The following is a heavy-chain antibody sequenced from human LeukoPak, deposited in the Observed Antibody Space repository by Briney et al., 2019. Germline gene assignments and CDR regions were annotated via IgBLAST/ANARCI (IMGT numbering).Heavy chain of an antibody. D-gene: IGHD3-16*01. CDR1: GASISSYD. CDR3: ARFRNFVSDI. J-gene: IGHJ3*02. V-gene: IGHV4-59*12. Sequence: PSETLSLTCTVSGASISSYDSNWIRRPPGKGLEWMGDIYYSANTNSNTPLKSRVTMSVDTSKNQFSLKVTSVTGADTAVYYCARFRNFVSDIWGQGTMVTVSS. CDR2: IYYSANT.